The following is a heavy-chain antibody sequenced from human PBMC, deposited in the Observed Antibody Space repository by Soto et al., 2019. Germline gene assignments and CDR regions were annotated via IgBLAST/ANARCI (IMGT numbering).Heavy chain of an antibody. V-gene: IGHV3-30-3*01. J-gene: IGHJ4*02. CDR2: ISYDGSNK. D-gene: IGHD6-19*01. CDR3: ARDRPRIAVAGTLDY. CDR1: GFTFSSYA. Sequence: EGSLRLSCAASGFTFSSYAMHWVRQAPGKGLEWVAVISYDGSNKYYADSVKGRFTISRDNSKNTLYLQMNSLRAEDTAVYYCARDRPRIAVAGTLDYWGQGTLVTVSS.